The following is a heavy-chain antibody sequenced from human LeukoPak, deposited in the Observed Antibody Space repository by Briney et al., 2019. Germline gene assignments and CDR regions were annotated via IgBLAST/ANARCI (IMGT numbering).Heavy chain of an antibody. Sequence: QPGGSLRLSCAASRFTFSSYNMNWVRQAPGKGLEWISHISASSGTIYYADSVKGRFTISRDNAKDSLYLQMNILRAEDTAVYYCSRESRPAALDYWGQGTLVTVSS. D-gene: IGHD2-2*01. CDR1: RFTFSSYN. CDR3: SRESRPAALDY. V-gene: IGHV3-48*04. CDR2: ISASSGTI. J-gene: IGHJ4*02.